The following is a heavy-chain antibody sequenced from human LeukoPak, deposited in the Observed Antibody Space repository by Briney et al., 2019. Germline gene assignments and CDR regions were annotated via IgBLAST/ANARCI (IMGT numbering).Heavy chain of an antibody. Sequence: PGGSLRLSCAASGFTVSSYYMSWVRQAPGKGLECIAYISSSSSVIYYADPVKGRLTISRDNAKNSLYLQMNSLRAEDTAVYYCARSETLSAFDIWGQGTMVTVSS. CDR2: ISSSSSVI. V-gene: IGHV3-48*04. CDR3: ARSETLSAFDI. CDR1: GFTVSSYY. J-gene: IGHJ3*02.